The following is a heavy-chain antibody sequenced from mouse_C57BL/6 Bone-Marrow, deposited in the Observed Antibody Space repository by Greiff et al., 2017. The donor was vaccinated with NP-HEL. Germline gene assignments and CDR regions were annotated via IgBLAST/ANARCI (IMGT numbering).Heavy chain of an antibody. Sequence: DVHLVESGEGLVKPGGSLKLSCAASGFTFSSYAMSWVRQTPEKRLEWVAYISSGCDYIYYADTVKGRFTISRDNARNTLYLQMSSLKSEDTAMYYCTRETPPYYYGSSYWYFDVWGTGTTVTVSS. CDR2: ISSGCDYI. CDR1: GFTFSSYA. J-gene: IGHJ1*03. CDR3: TRETPPYYYGSSYWYFDV. V-gene: IGHV5-9-1*02. D-gene: IGHD1-1*01.